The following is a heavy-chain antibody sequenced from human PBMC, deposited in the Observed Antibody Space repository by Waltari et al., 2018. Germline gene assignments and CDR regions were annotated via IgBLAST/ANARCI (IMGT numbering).Heavy chain of an antibody. Sequence: EVQLVESGGGLVQPGGSLRLSCAASGFTFRSYAMSWVRQAPGKGLEWVSAISGSGGSTYYADSVKGRFTISRDNSENTLYLQMNSLRAEDTAVYYCAKDGKWELQGDYWGQGTLVTVSS. CDR1: GFTFRSYA. V-gene: IGHV3-23*04. J-gene: IGHJ4*02. D-gene: IGHD1-26*01. CDR2: ISGSGGST. CDR3: AKDGKWELQGDY.